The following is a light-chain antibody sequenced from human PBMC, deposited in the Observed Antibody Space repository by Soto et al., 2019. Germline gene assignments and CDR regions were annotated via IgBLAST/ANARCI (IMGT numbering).Light chain of an antibody. Sequence: DIQMTQFPSSVSASVGDRVTITCRASEGIDNYVAWFQLRPGKAPRSLIYATSSLQSGVPSKFSGRESGPEFTLTISSVQPEDFGSYFCQQYKSFPLTFGGGTKLEIK. CDR1: EGIDNY. J-gene: IGKJ4*01. V-gene: IGKV1-16*02. CDR3: QQYKSFPLT. CDR2: ATS.